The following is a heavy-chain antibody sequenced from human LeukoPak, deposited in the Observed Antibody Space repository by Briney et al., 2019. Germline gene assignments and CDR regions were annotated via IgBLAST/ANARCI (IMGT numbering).Heavy chain of an antibody. V-gene: IGHV4-4*07. D-gene: IGHD2-2*02. CDR1: GGSISSYY. Sequence: SETLSLTCTVSGGSISSYYWSWIRQPAGKGLEWIGRIYTSGSTNYNPSLKSRVTMSVDTSKNQCSLKLSSVTAADTAVYYCARDQKGYCSSTSCYKYNWFDPWGQGTLVTVSS. CDR2: IYTSGST. CDR3: ARDQKGYCSSTSCYKYNWFDP. J-gene: IGHJ5*02.